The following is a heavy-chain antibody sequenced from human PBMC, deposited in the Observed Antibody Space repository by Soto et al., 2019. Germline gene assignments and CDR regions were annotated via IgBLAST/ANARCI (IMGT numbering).Heavy chain of an antibody. CDR1: GGTFSSYT. J-gene: IGHJ6*03. V-gene: IGHV1-69*04. CDR2: IIPILGIA. D-gene: IGHD3-22*01. CDR3: ARDQNKIELSDRDSYYYYYMDG. Sequence: SVKVSWKASGGTFSSYTISWVRQAPGQGLEWMGRIIPILGIANYAQKFQGRVTITADKSTSTAYMELSSLRSEDTAVYYCARDQNKIELSDRDSYYYYYMDGWGKGTTVTVSS.